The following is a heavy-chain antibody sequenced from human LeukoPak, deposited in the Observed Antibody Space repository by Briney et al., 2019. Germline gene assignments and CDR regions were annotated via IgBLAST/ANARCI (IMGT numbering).Heavy chain of an antibody. Sequence: GGSLRLSCAASGFTFSSYAMSWVRRAPGKGLEWVSAISGSGGSTYYADSVKGRFTISRDDSKNTLYLQMNSLRAEDTAVYYCAKRGYYYDSAVSRAFDIWGQGTMATVSS. J-gene: IGHJ3*02. CDR1: GFTFSSYA. CDR2: ISGSGGST. D-gene: IGHD3-22*01. CDR3: AKRGYYYDSAVSRAFDI. V-gene: IGHV3-23*01.